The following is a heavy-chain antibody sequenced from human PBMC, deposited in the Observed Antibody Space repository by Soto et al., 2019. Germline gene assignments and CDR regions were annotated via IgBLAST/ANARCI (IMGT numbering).Heavy chain of an antibody. CDR2: MNPNSGNT. D-gene: IGHD2-15*01. V-gene: IGHV1-8*01. CDR1: GYTFTSYD. CDR3: AGGLYCSGGSCYDGGAFDS. J-gene: IGHJ4*02. Sequence: QVQLVQSGAEVKKPGASVKVSCKASGYTFTSYDINWVRQAPGQGLEWMGWMNPNSGNTGYAQKFQGRVTMTRNTSISTAYRGLSSLRPEDTAVSYFAGGLYCSGGSCYDGGAFDSWGQGTLVRVS.